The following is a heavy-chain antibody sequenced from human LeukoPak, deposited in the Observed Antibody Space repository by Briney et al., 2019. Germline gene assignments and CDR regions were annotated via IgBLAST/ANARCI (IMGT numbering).Heavy chain of an antibody. CDR3: ARDSELGPDYSDTSGFDY. V-gene: IGHV4-39*07. Sequence: SETLSLTCTVSGGSISSSSYYWGWIRQPPGKGLEWIGSIYYSGSTYYNPSLKSRVTTSVDTSKNQFSLSLTSVTAADTAVYFCARDSELGPDYSDTSGFDYWGQGNLVTVSS. J-gene: IGHJ4*02. D-gene: IGHD3-22*01. CDR2: IYYSGST. CDR1: GGSISSSSYY.